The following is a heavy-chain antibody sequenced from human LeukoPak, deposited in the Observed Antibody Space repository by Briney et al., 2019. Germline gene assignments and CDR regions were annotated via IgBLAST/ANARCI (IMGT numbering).Heavy chain of an antibody. J-gene: IGHJ4*02. CDR3: AKTDRRIAAAGDIDY. CDR2: IRSKANSYAT. Sequence: QSGGSLRLSCAASGFTFSGSAMHWVRQASGKGLEWVGRIRSKANSYATAYAASVKGRFTISRDDSKNTAYLQMNSLRAEDTAVYYCAKTDRRIAAAGDIDYWGQGTLVTVSS. V-gene: IGHV3-73*01. D-gene: IGHD6-13*01. CDR1: GFTFSGSA.